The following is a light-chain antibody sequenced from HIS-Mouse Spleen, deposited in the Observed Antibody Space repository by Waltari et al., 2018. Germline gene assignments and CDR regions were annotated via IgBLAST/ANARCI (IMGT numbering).Light chain of an antibody. Sequence: QSVQTQPPSASGTPGQRVTISCSGSSSNIGSNTVNWYQQLPGTAPKLLIYSNNRRPSGVPDRFSGSKSGTSASLAISGLQSEDEADYYCAAWDDSLNGPVFGGGTKLTVL. CDR3: AAWDDSLNGPV. CDR2: SNN. J-gene: IGLJ2*01. CDR1: SSNIGSNT. V-gene: IGLV1-44*01.